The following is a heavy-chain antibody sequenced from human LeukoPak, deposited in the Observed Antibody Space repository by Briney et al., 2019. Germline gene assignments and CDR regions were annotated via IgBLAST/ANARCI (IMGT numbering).Heavy chain of an antibody. CDR1: GFTFDDYA. Sequence: PGRSLRLSCAASGFTFDDYAMHWVRQAPGKGLEWVSGISWNSGSIGYADSVKGRFTISRDNAKNSLYLQMNSLRAEDTALYYCAKDIFVGRSGSSLGATFDYWGQGTLVTVSS. CDR3: AKDIFVGRSGSSLGATFDY. D-gene: IGHD1-26*01. J-gene: IGHJ4*02. CDR2: ISWNSGSI. V-gene: IGHV3-9*01.